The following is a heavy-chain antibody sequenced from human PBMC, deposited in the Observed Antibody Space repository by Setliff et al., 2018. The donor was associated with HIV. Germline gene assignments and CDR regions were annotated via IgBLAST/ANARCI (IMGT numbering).Heavy chain of an antibody. V-gene: IGHV1-8*03. Sequence: ASVKVSCKASGYTFTKYGLSWVRQAPGQGLEWMGWINTHNGNTNSAQKFQGRVTITRNTSISTAYMELSSLRSEDTAVYYCARESEVGAGWYFDLWGRGTLVTVSS. J-gene: IGHJ2*01. CDR2: INTHNGNT. CDR1: GYTFTKYG. D-gene: IGHD1-26*01. CDR3: ARESEVGAGWYFDL.